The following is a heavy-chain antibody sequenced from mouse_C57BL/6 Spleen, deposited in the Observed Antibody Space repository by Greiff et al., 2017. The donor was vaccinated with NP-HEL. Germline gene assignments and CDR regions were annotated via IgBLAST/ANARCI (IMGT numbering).Heavy chain of an antibody. CDR3: AEATNFDV. V-gene: IGHV1-82*01. Sequence: VQLKESGPELVKPGASVKISCKASGYAFSSSWMNWVKQRPGKGLEWIGRIYPGDGDTNYNGKFKGKATLTADKSSSTAYMQLSSLTSEDSAVYFCAEATNFDVWGTGTTVTVSS. J-gene: IGHJ1*03. CDR2: IYPGDGDT. CDR1: GYAFSSSW. D-gene: IGHD1-1*01.